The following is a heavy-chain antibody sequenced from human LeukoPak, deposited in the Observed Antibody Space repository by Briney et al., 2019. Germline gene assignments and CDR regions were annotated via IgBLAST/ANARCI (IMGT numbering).Heavy chain of an antibody. J-gene: IGHJ4*02. D-gene: IGHD5-12*01. CDR1: GFTFDDYG. CDR2: ISGSGGST. V-gene: IGHV3-23*01. CDR3: AKDRWARGDQVATADSVHY. Sequence: PGGSLRLSCAASGFTFDDYGMSWVRQVPGKGLEWVSGISGSGGSTYYADSVKGRFTISRDNSKNTLYLQMNNLRAEDTAVYYCAKDRWARGDQVATADSVHYWGQGTLVTVSS.